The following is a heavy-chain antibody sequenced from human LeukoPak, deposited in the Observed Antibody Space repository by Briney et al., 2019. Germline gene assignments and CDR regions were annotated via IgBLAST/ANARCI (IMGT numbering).Heavy chain of an antibody. J-gene: IGHJ6*03. Sequence: GASVKVSCKASGYTFTSYYMHWVRQAPGQGLEWMGIINPSGGSTSYAQKFQGRVTMTRDMSTSTVHMELSSLRSEDTAVYYCARTVVSGDYYYYYMDVWGKGTTVTVSS. CDR1: GYTFTSYY. CDR3: ARTVVSGDYYYYYMDV. V-gene: IGHV1-46*01. D-gene: IGHD2-8*02. CDR2: INPSGGST.